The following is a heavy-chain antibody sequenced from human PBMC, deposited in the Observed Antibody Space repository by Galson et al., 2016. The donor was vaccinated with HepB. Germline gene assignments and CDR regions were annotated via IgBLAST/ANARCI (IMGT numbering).Heavy chain of an antibody. CDR2: IKTDGTKT. CDR3: ATGGSRGISDAFGF. J-gene: IGHJ3*01. V-gene: IGHV3-74*01. D-gene: IGHD3-16*01. Sequence: SLRLSCAVSGFTFGNYWMHWVRQVPGEGLMWVSRIKTDGTKTDYADAVMGRFTISRDNAKNSPYLQRNSLSAEDTAVYYCATGGSRGISDAFGFWGQGTMVTVSS. CDR1: GFTFGNYW.